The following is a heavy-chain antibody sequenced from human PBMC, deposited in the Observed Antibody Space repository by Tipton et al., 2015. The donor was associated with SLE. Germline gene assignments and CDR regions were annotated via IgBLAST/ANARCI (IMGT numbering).Heavy chain of an antibody. J-gene: IGHJ4*02. CDR2: INSLTTTI. CDR3: ARDRGWELDYFDH. CDR1: GFTFNDYF. D-gene: IGHD1-26*01. V-gene: IGHV3-11*01. Sequence: SLRLSCAASGFTFNDYFMSWIRQAPGKGLEWISSINSLTTTIHYADSVRGRFTISRDNAKNSVWLQMNSLRADGTAVYYCARDRGWELDYFDHWGQGTLVTVSS.